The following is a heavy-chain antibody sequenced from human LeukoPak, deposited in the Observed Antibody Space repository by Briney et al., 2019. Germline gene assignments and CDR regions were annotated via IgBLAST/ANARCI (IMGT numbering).Heavy chain of an antibody. Sequence: GGSLRLSCAASGFTVSSSYMSWVRQAPGKGLEWVSVIYSGGSTYYADSVKGRFTISRDNSKNTLYLQMNSLRAEDTAVYFCATESPGGGRFWYFDLWGRGTLVTVSS. CDR1: GFTVSSSY. CDR3: ATESPGGGRFWYFDL. CDR2: IYSGGST. V-gene: IGHV3-66*01. D-gene: IGHD3-16*01. J-gene: IGHJ2*01.